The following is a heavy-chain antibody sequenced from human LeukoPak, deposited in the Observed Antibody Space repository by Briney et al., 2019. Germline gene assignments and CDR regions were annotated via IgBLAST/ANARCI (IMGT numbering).Heavy chain of an antibody. CDR2: IKQDGSEK. Sequence: PGGSMRLSCAAYGFTFSRYWMSWDRQAPGKGLEWVANIKQDGSEKYYVDSVEGRFTISRDNAENSLYLQMNSLRVEDTALYYCAMSTVFDYWGQGTLVTVSS. CDR3: AMSTVFDY. J-gene: IGHJ4*02. CDR1: GFTFSRYW. V-gene: IGHV3-7*01. D-gene: IGHD4-17*01.